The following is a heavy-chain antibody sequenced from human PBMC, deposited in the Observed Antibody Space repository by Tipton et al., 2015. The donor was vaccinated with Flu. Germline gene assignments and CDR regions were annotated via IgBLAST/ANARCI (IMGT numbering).Heavy chain of an antibody. J-gene: IGHJ3*02. Sequence: SLRLSCAASGFTFSSYWMSWVRQAPGKGLEWVANIKQDGSEKYYVDSVKGRFTISRDNAKNSLYLQMNSLRAEDTAVYYCASSYSGSYLVAFDIWGQGTMVTVSS. CDR3: ASSYSGSYLVAFDI. CDR2: IKQDGSEK. V-gene: IGHV3-7*03. D-gene: IGHD1-26*01. CDR1: GFTFSSYW.